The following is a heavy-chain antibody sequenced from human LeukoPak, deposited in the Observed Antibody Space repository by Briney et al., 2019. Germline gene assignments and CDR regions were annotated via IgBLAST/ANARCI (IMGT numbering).Heavy chain of an antibody. Sequence: ASVKVSCKASGYTFTGYYMHWVRQAPGQGLEWMGWINPNSGGTNYAQKLQGRVTMTTDTSTSTAYMELRSLRSDGTAVYYCARIGAAITMVRGVPGWFDPWGQGTLVTVSS. CDR1: GYTFTGYY. CDR2: INPNSGGT. V-gene: IGHV1-2*02. CDR3: ARIGAAITMVRGVPGWFDP. J-gene: IGHJ5*02. D-gene: IGHD3-10*01.